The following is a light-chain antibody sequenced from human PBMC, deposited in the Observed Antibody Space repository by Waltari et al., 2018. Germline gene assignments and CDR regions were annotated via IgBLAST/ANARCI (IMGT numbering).Light chain of an antibody. CDR3: QQYYSTPPT. CDR1: QSVLYSSNNKNY. J-gene: IGKJ4*01. V-gene: IGKV4-1*01. CDR2: WAS. Sequence: DIVMTQSPDSLAVSLGERATINCKSSQSVLYSSNNKNYLGWYQLKPGQPPKLLIYWASTRESGVPDRFSGSGSGTDFALTISSLQAEDVAVYYCQQYYSTPPTFGGGTKVEIK.